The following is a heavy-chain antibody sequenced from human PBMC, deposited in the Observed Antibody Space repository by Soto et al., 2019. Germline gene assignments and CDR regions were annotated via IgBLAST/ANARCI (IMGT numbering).Heavy chain of an antibody. CDR2: IIPIFGTA. Sequence: GASVKVSCKASGGTFSSYAISWVRQAPGQGLEWMGGIIPIFGTANYAQKFQGRVTITADESTSTAYMELSSLRSEDTAVYYCAGHFWSDTKPLIFGYWFDPWGQGTLVTVSS. D-gene: IGHD3-3*02. CDR1: GGTFSSYA. J-gene: IGHJ5*02. V-gene: IGHV1-69*13. CDR3: AGHFWSDTKPLIFGYWFDP.